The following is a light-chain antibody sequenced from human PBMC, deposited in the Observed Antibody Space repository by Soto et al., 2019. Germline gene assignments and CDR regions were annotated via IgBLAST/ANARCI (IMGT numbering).Light chain of an antibody. Sequence: SYELTQPPSMSVTPGQTARIACGGHTFGDKGVNWYQQKPGQAPVLVVYDVSVRPSGVPERFSGSNSGTTATLTISRVEAGDEADYYCQVWDSIDGHHVAFGGGTKVTVL. V-gene: IGLV3-21*02. CDR1: TFGDKG. J-gene: IGLJ2*01. CDR2: DVS. CDR3: QVWDSIDGHHVA.